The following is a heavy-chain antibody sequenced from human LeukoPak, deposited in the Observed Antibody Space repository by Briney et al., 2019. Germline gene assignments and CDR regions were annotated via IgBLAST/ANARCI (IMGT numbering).Heavy chain of an antibody. J-gene: IGHJ4*02. CDR2: IKHDGTEK. Sequence: PGGSLRLSCTASGFTFSSYWMRWVRQAPGKGLEWVANIKHDGTEKYCVDSVKGRFTVSRDNDKDSLYLQMNSLRAEDTAVYWCTSGGAPFDWWGQGTLVTVSS. CDR3: TSGGAPFDW. V-gene: IGHV3-7*05. D-gene: IGHD2-21*01. CDR1: GFTFSSYW.